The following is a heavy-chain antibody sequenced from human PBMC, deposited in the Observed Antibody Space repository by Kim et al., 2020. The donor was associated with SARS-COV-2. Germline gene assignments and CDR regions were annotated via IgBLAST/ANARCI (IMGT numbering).Heavy chain of an antibody. Sequence: YVDPVKGRFTISGDNARTSLYMQMNSLRAEDTAVYYWARVVTAQTYYFDYWGQGTLVTVSS. D-gene: IGHD2-21*02. CDR3: ARVVTAQTYYFDY. J-gene: IGHJ4*02. V-gene: IGHV3-7*04.